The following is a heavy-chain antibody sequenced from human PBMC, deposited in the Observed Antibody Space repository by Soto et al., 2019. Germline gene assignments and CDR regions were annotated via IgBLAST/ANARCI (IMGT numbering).Heavy chain of an antibody. J-gene: IGHJ4*02. CDR2: ISSNGGST. V-gene: IGHV3-64*01. D-gene: IGHD2-2*01. Sequence: GGSLRLSCAASGFTFSSYAMHWVRQAPGKGLEHVSAISSNGGSTYYANSVKGRFIISRDNSKNMLYLQMGSLRAEDMAVYYCARGWGVVIPAEGADPPTSWGQGTLVTVSS. CDR3: ARGWGVVIPAEGADPPTS. CDR1: GFTFSSYA.